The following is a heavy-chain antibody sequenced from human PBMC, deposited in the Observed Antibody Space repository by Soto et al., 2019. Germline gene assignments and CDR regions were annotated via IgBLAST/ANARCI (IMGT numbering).Heavy chain of an antibody. CDR3: ARGWTNYYDSSGYFEPNDAFDI. CDR2: ISPIFGTA. D-gene: IGHD3-22*01. Sequence: QVQLVQSGAEVKKPGSSVKVSCKASGGTFSSYAISWVRQAPGQGLEWMGGISPIFGTANYAQKFQGRVTITADESTSTAYMELSSLRSEDTAVYYCARGWTNYYDSSGYFEPNDAFDIWGQGTMVTVSS. V-gene: IGHV1-69*01. J-gene: IGHJ3*02. CDR1: GGTFSSYA.